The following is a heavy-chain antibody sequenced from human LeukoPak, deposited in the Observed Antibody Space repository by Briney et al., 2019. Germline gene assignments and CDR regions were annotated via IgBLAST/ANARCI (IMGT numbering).Heavy chain of an antibody. CDR2: IYTGGST. J-gene: IGHJ4*02. D-gene: IGHD2-15*01. Sequence: GGSLRLSCVASGFTISSNYMSWVRQAPGKGLEWVSVIYTGGSTSYADSVKGRFTISRDSSKNTLFLQMNSLRAEDTAVYYCASGGLSRYFDSWGQGTLVTVSS. V-gene: IGHV3-66*01. CDR1: GFTISSNY. CDR3: ASGGLSRYFDS.